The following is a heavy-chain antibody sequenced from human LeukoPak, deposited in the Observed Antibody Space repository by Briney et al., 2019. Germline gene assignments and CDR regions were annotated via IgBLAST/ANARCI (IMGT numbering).Heavy chain of an antibody. J-gene: IGHJ2*01. V-gene: IGHV3-48*03. CDR3: AREVGGRATEGWYWYFDL. D-gene: IGHD1-26*01. CDR1: GFNFSGHE. CDR2: ISSSGNTI. Sequence: GGSLRLSCAASGFNFSGHEMSWVRQAPGQGLEWVSHISSSGNTIYYADSVKGRFTISRDNTWNSLYLQMNSLRHKDTPIYYCAREVGGRATEGWYWYFDLWGRGTQVTVSS.